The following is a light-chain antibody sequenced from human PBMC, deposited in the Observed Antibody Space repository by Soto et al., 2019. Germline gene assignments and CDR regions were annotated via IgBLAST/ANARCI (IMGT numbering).Light chain of an antibody. CDR2: LVS. CDR3: MQALQTPLT. V-gene: IGKV2-28*01. CDR1: QSLLHSSGYNY. J-gene: IGKJ5*01. Sequence: ETVLTQSPRSLPVTPGEPASISCRSSQSLLHSSGYNYVDWYLQKPGQSPQLLIYLVSNRASGVPERFSGSGSGTDFTLKISRVEAEDVGQYYCMQALQTPLTLGQGTRLEIK.